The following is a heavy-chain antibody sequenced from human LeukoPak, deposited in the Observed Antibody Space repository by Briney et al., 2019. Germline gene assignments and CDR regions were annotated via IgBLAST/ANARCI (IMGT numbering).Heavy chain of an antibody. Sequence: ASVKVSCKASGYTFTGYYIHWVRQAPGQGLEWMGWINPNSGGTNYAQSFQGRVTMTRDTSSSTAHMELSRLRFDDTAVYYCARGDCSVSGCHGGNWFDPWGQGTLVTVSS. CDR2: INPNSGGT. CDR3: ARGDCSVSGCHGGNWFDP. D-gene: IGHD2-15*01. V-gene: IGHV1-2*02. CDR1: GYTFTGYY. J-gene: IGHJ5*02.